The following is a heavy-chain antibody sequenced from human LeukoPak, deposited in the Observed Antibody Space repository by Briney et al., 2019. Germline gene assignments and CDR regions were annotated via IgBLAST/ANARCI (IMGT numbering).Heavy chain of an antibody. J-gene: IGHJ4*02. V-gene: IGHV3-23*01. D-gene: IGHD3-9*01. CDR3: AKDPHSRGYYYILPYFDY. CDR1: GFTFSSYA. Sequence: PGGSLRLSCAASGFTFSSYAMSWVRQAPGKGLEWVSAISGSGGSTYYADSVKGRFTISRDNSKNTLYLQMNSLRAEDTAVYYCAKDPHSRGYYYILPYFDYWGEGTLVTLSS. CDR2: ISGSGGST.